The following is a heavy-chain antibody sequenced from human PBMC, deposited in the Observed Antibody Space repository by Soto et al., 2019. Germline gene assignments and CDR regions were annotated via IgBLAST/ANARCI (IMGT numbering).Heavy chain of an antibody. J-gene: IGHJ4*02. Sequence: QVQLQESGPGLVKPSQTLSLTCTVSGGSISSGGYYWSWIRQHPGKGLEWIGYIYYSGSTYYNPSRKRRITISVDTSKNQFSLTLSSVTAADTAVYYCARGHDPIVNYYFDYWGQGTLVTVSS. CDR2: IYYSGST. D-gene: IGHD1-20*01. CDR1: GGSISSGGYY. V-gene: IGHV4-31*03. CDR3: ARGHDPIVNYYFDY.